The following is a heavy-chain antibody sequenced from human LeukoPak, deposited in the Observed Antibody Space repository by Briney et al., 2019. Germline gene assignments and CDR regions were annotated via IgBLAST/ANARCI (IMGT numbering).Heavy chain of an antibody. J-gene: IGHJ4*02. CDR1: GFAFSSYA. Sequence: GGSLRLSCATSGFAFSSYAMSWVRQAPGKGLEWVSSINDRGDDTYYADSVKGRFTISRDNSKNTLYLQMNSLRAEDTAVYYCAKNGNGGNSPGFDYWGQGTLVTVSS. V-gene: IGHV3-23*01. CDR2: INDRGDDT. D-gene: IGHD4-23*01. CDR3: AKNGNGGNSPGFDY.